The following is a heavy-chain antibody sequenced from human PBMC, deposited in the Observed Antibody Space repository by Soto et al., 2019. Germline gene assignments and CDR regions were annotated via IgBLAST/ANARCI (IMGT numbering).Heavy chain of an antibody. Sequence: PSETLSLTCTVSGGSISSYYCSWIRQPPGKGLEWIGYIYYSGSTNYNPSLKSRVTISVDTSKNQFSLKLSSVTAADTAVYYCARRYGGTFDYWGQETLVTVSS. CDR3: ARRYGGTFDY. D-gene: IGHD2-15*01. CDR1: GGSISSYY. V-gene: IGHV4-59*08. CDR2: IYYSGST. J-gene: IGHJ4*02.